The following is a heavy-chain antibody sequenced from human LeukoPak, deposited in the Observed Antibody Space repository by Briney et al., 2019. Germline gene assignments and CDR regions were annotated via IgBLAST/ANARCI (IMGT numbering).Heavy chain of an antibody. Sequence: KPSETLPLTCTVSGGSISSYYWSWIRQPAGKGLEWIGRIYTSASTNYNPSLKSRVTMSVDTSKNQFSLKLSSVTAADTAVYYCARDSPRDYYDSSGYYYYAFDIWGQGTMVTVSS. CDR2: IYTSAST. D-gene: IGHD3-22*01. J-gene: IGHJ3*02. CDR1: GGSISSYY. V-gene: IGHV4-4*07. CDR3: ARDSPRDYYDSSGYYYYAFDI.